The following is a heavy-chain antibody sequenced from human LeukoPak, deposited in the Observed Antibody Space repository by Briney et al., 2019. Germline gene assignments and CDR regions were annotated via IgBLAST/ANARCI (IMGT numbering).Heavy chain of an antibody. Sequence: ASVKVSCKASGYTFTGYYMHWVRQAPGQGLEWMGWINPNSGGTNYAQKFQGRVTMTRDTSISTAYMELSRLRSDDTAVYYCARVLTYGDYVFFDYWGQGTLVTVSS. J-gene: IGHJ4*02. D-gene: IGHD4-17*01. CDR3: ARVLTYGDYVFFDY. V-gene: IGHV1-2*02. CDR2: INPNSGGT. CDR1: GYTFTGYY.